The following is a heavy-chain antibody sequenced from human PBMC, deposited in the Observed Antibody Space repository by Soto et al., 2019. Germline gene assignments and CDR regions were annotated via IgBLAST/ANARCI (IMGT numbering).Heavy chain of an antibody. CDR1: GGSLSSSSYY. V-gene: IGHV4-39*01. D-gene: IGHD4-4*01. Sequence: SETLSLTCTVSGGSLSSSSYYWGWIRQPPGKGLEWIGSIYYSGSTYYNPSLQSRVSISVDTSRNQFSLKLSSVTAADTALYYCVRDSSRGRNMDVLSKGTTVTV. CDR2: IYYSGST. CDR3: VRDSSRGRNMDV. J-gene: IGHJ6*03.